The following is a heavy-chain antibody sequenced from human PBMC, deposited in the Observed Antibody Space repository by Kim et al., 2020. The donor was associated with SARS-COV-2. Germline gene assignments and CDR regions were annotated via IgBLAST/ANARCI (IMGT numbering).Heavy chain of an antibody. CDR3: ARHASRYYDILTGYYPFDY. V-gene: IGHV4-39*01. D-gene: IGHD3-9*01. J-gene: IGHJ4*02. Sequence: RRVTIHVDTSKNQFSLKLSSVTAADTAVYYCARHASRYYDILTGYYPFDYWGQGTLVTVSS.